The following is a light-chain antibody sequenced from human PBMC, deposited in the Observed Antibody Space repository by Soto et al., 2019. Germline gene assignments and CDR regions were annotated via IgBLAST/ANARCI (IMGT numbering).Light chain of an antibody. CDR3: SSYMTSNSVEV. V-gene: IGLV1-40*01. J-gene: IGLJ3*02. CDR2: ANN. Sequence: QSVLTQPPSVAGAPGQRVTISCTGSDSNIGAGYAVHWYQQLPGAAPKLLIYANNDRPSGVPDRFSGSRSDTSASLAITGLQAEDEGDYYCSSYMTSNSVEVFGGGTKVTVL. CDR1: DSNIGAGYA.